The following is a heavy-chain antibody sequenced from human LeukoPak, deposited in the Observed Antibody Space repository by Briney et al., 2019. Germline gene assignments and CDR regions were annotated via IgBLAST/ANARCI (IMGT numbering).Heavy chain of an antibody. V-gene: IGHV1-24*01. CDR2: FDPEDGET. J-gene: IGHJ4*02. Sequence: ASVKVSCKVSGYTLTESSMHWVRQAPGKGLEWMGGFDPEDGETIYAQKFQGRVTMTEDTSTDTAYMELSSLRSEDTAVYYCATGETMGYSYDYWGQGTLVTVSS. CDR3: ATGETMGYSYDY. D-gene: IGHD5-18*01. CDR1: GYTLTESS.